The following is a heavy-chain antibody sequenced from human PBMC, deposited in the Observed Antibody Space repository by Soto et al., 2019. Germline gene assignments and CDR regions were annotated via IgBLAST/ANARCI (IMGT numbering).Heavy chain of an antibody. Sequence: SETLSLTCAVYGGSFSGYYWSWIRQPPEKRLEWIGEINHSRSTNYNPSLKSRVTISVDTSKNQFSLKLSSVTAADTAEYYCARGGRRIQLWLQSWFDPWGQGTLVTVSS. V-gene: IGHV4-34*01. CDR3: ARGGRRIQLWLQSWFDP. CDR1: GGSFSGYY. CDR2: INHSRST. D-gene: IGHD5-18*01. J-gene: IGHJ5*02.